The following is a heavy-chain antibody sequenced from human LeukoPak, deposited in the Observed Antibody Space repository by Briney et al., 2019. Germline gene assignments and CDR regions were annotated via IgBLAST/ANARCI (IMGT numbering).Heavy chain of an antibody. CDR3: ARDQELGPGYSSGKGAY. J-gene: IGHJ4*02. V-gene: IGHV3-21*01. Sequence: GGSLRLSCAASGFTFSSYSMNWVRQAPGKGLEWVSSISSSSSYIYYADSVKGRFTISRDNAKNSLYLQMNSLRAEDTAVHYCARDQELGPGYSSGKGAYWGQGTLVTVSS. CDR2: ISSSSSYI. D-gene: IGHD6-19*01. CDR1: GFTFSSYS.